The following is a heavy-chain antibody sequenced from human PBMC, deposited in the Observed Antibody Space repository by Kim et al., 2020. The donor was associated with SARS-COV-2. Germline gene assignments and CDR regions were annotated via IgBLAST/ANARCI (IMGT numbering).Heavy chain of an antibody. Sequence: SGPTLVNPTQTLTLTCTFSGFSLSTSGVGVGWIRQPPGKALEWLALIYWDDDKRYSPSLTGRLTITKGTSKNQVVLTMTNMDTVDTATYYCARRSPRAAFTGYFDYWGQGTLVTVSS. V-gene: IGHV2-5*02. CDR1: GFSLSTSGVG. J-gene: IGHJ4*02. CDR3: ARRSPRAAFTGYFDY. CDR2: IYWDDDK. D-gene: IGHD2-15*01.